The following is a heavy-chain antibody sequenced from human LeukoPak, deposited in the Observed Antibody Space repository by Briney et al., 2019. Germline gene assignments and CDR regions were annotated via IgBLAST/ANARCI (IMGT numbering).Heavy chain of an antibody. V-gene: IGHV1-18*01. D-gene: IGHD1-26*01. Sequence: ASVKVSCKASGYTFTSYGISWVRQAPGQGLEWMGWISAYNGNTNYAQKLQGRVTMTTDTSTSTACVELRSLRSDDTAVYYCALSGSYAPFDYWGQGTLVTVSS. CDR1: GYTFTSYG. CDR2: ISAYNGNT. J-gene: IGHJ4*02. CDR3: ALSGSYAPFDY.